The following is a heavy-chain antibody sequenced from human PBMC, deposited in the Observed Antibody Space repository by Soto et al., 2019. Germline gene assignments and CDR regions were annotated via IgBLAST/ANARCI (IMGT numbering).Heavy chain of an antibody. D-gene: IGHD1-26*01. CDR3: ARCFSTTGLYYYYYMDV. V-gene: IGHV5-51*01. CDR1: GCSFTSYW. CDR2: IYPGDSDT. Sequence: PGESLKISCKGSGCSFTSYWIGWQRQMPGKGLEWMGIIYPGDSDTRYSPSFQGQVTIPADKSISTAYLQWSSLKASDTAMYYCARCFSTTGLYYYYYMDVWGKGTTVTVSS. J-gene: IGHJ6*03.